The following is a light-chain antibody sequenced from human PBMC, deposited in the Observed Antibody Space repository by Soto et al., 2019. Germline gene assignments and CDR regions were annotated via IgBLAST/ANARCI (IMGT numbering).Light chain of an antibody. CDR1: SSNIGAGYD. CDR2: KNN. J-gene: IGLJ3*02. CDR3: AAWDNSLSARL. V-gene: IGLV1-47*01. Sequence: QSVLTQPPSVSGAPGQRVTISCTGSSSNIGAGYDVHWYQQLPGTAPKLLIYKNNQRPSGVPDRFSGSKSGTSASLAISGLRSEDEADYYCAAWDNSLSARLFGGGTQLTVL.